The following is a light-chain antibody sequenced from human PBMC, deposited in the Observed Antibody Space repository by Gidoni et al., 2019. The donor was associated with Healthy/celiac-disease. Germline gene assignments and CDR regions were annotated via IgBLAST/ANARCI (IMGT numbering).Light chain of an antibody. Sequence: DIQMTQSPSSLSASVGDRVTITCRASQSISSYLNWYQQKPGKAPKLLIYAASSLQSGVPARFSGSGCGTDFTRTISSLQPEDFATYYCQQSYSTPRTFGPGTKVDIK. CDR2: AAS. V-gene: IGKV1-39*01. CDR1: QSISSY. CDR3: QQSYSTPRT. J-gene: IGKJ3*01.